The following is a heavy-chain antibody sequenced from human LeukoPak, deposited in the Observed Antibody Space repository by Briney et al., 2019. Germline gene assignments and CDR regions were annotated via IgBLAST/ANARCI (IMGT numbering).Heavy chain of an antibody. CDR1: GGPLSSGGYF. V-gene: IGHV4-31*11. D-gene: IGHD5-24*01. CDR2: ISHSGTS. CDR3: ARERRDGHNYSDF. Sequence: SETLSLTCAVSGGPLSSGGYFWGWTRQYPGKGLEWIGCISHSGTSYYNPSLKSRVTISVDTSRNQFSLELSSVTAADTAVYFCARERRDGHNYSDFWGQGALVTVSS. J-gene: IGHJ4*02.